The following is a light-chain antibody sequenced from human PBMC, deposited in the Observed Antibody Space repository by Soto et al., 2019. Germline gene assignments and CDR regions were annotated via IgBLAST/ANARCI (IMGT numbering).Light chain of an antibody. V-gene: IGLV1-47*02. J-gene: IGLJ1*01. Sequence: QSVLTQPPSTSGTPGQRVTISCSGDSSNIAKNYVYWYQQVPGMAPKLLIYSDNQRPSGVPDRFSGSKSGTSAPLAISGLRSEDEADYYCAAWDDRLSGYGFGGGTKGTVL. CDR1: SSNIAKNY. CDR2: SDN. CDR3: AAWDDRLSGYG.